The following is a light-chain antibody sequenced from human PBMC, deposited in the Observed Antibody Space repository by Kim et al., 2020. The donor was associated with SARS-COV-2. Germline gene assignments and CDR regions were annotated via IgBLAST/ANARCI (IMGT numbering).Light chain of an antibody. CDR3: TTHGGYNYV. Sequence: QSALTQPPSASGSPGQSVTISCSGTSSDFGGFNYVSWYQQHPGKAPKLIIYEVIKRPSGVPDRFSGSKSGNTASLTVSVLQAEDEADYYCTTHGGYNYVFGTGTKVTVL. CDR2: EVI. J-gene: IGLJ1*01. V-gene: IGLV2-8*01. CDR1: SSDFGGFNY.